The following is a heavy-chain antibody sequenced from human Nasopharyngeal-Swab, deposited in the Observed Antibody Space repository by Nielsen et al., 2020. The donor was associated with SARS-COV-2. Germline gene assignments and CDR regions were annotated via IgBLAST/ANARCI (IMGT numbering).Heavy chain of an antibody. CDR3: SKALGSSGYYFFDY. CDR2: ISGSGGST. Sequence: GESLKISCAASGFTFSSYAMSWVRQAPGKGLEWVSAISGSGGSTYYADSVKGRFTISRDNSKNSLYLQMNSLRAEDTAVYYCSKALGSSGYYFFDYWGQGTLATVSS. J-gene: IGHJ4*02. CDR1: GFTFSSYA. V-gene: IGHV3-23*01. D-gene: IGHD3-22*01.